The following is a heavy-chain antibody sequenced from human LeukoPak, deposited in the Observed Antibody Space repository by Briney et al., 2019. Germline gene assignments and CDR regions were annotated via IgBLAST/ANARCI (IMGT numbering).Heavy chain of an antibody. CDR2: IYYTGDT. Sequence: MSSETLSLTCTVSGDSVTNTRYYWGWIRQPPGKGLEWIGTIYYTGDTYYNPSLKSRVTISVDTSNDQFSLELTSVTAADTAVYYCARESSVTATYWGQGTLVIVSS. CDR3: ARESSVTATY. CDR1: GDSVTNTRYY. V-gene: IGHV4-39*07. J-gene: IGHJ4*02. D-gene: IGHD2-15*01.